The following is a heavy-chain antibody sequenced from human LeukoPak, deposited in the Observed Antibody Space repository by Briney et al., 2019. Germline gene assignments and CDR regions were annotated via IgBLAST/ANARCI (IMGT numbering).Heavy chain of an antibody. CDR3: ARDKGDYDTNGSLFVF. J-gene: IGHJ4*02. CDR1: GFTFSRYW. V-gene: IGHV3-7*03. D-gene: IGHD3-22*01. Sequence: GGSLRLSCAASGFTFSRYWMSWVRQAPRKGLEWVANINQDGSETYYVDYVKGRFTISRDNAKNSLYLQMNSLRAEDTAVYYCARDKGDYDTNGSLFVFGGQGTLVTVSS. CDR2: INQDGSET.